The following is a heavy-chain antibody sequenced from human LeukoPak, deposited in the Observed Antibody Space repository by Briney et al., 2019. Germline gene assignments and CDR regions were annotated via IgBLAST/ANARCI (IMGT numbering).Heavy chain of an antibody. CDR2: IWYDGSNK. Sequence: GGSLRLSCAASGFTFRNYGMHWVRQAPGKGLEWVALIWYDGSNKYYTDSVKGRFTISRDNTKNMLYLQMNSLRTEDTAVYYCATLRSDSSGWYYFDYWGQGTLVTVSS. V-gene: IGHV3-30*02. CDR1: GFTFRNYG. J-gene: IGHJ4*02. CDR3: ATLRSDSSGWYYFDY. D-gene: IGHD6-19*01.